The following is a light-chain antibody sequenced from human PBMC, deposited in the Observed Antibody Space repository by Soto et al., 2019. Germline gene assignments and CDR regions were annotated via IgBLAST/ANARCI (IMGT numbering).Light chain of an antibody. CDR1: SDDIGAYDY. V-gene: IGLV2-14*01. CDR3: SSYRSSDTLEV. Sequence: QSALTRPSSVSASAGQSISISCTGTSDDIGAYDYVSWYQQHPGKAPKLILYAVSNRPSGVSTRFSGSKSGNTASLTISGVQADDEADYYCSSYRSSDTLEVFGTGTKVTVL. CDR2: AVS. J-gene: IGLJ1*01.